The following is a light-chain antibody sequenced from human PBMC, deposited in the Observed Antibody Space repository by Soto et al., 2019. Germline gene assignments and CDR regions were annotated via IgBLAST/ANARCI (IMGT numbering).Light chain of an antibody. V-gene: IGKV1-33*01. CDR2: GAN. J-gene: IGKJ4*01. CDR3: QQYDNLPLT. CDR1: HSISRY. Sequence: DIQLAESPCSLSASVGDRITITCRSSHSISRYLNWYQQRPGTAPKVLIFGANSLQSGVPSRFSGSGSGTDFTFTISSLQPEDIATYYCQQYDNLPLTFGGGTKVDI.